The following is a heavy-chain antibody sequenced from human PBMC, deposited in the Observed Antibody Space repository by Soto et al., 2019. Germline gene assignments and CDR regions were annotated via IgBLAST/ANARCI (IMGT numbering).Heavy chain of an antibody. J-gene: IGHJ6*02. CDR2: ISAYNGNT. CDR1: GYTFTSYG. CDR3: ARDREVLRYFDWLQDYYYYYGMDV. V-gene: IGHV1-18*01. D-gene: IGHD3-9*01. Sequence: ASVKVSCKASGYTFTSYGISWVRQAPGQGLEWMGWISAYNGNTNYAQKLQGRVTMTTDTSTSTAYMELRSLRSDDTAVYYCARDREVLRYFDWLQDYYYYYGMDVWGRG.